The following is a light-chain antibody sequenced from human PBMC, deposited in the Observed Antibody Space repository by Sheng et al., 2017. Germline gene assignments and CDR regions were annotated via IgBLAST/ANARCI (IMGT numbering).Light chain of an antibody. J-gene: IGKJ1*01. CDR3: QQYHHWPPA. Sequence: IVLTQSPATLSVSPGERATLSCRASQSVGTYLAWFQQKPGQAPRLLVYDVSKRATGIPDRFSGSGSGTDFTLTISRLEPEDFAVYYCQQYHHWPPAFGRGTKVEI. V-gene: IGKV3-11*01. CDR1: QSVGTY. CDR2: DVS.